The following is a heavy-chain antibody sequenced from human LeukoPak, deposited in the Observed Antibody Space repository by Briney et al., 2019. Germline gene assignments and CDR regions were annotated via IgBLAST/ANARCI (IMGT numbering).Heavy chain of an antibody. V-gene: IGHV3-7*01. D-gene: IGHD4-17*01. Sequence: GGSLRLSCAASGFTFSNYWMSWVRQAPGKGLEWVANIKQDGSEKYYVDSVKGRFTISRDNAKNSLYLQMNSLRAEDTAAYYCARAEGDYGDYLNDAFDIWGQGTMVTVSS. CDR2: IKQDGSEK. J-gene: IGHJ3*02. CDR1: GFTFSNYW. CDR3: ARAEGDYGDYLNDAFDI.